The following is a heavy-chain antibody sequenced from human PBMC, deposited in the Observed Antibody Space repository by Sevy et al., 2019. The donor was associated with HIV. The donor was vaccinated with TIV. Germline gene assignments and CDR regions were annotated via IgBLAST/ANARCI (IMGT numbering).Heavy chain of an antibody. V-gene: IGHV3-48*03. J-gene: IGHJ4*02. CDR3: ARDLPPSATTVAHFDH. D-gene: IGHD4-17*01. Sequence: GGSLRLSCAASGFTFSSYEMNWVRQAPGKGLEWVSYISNSGTTISYSDSVRGRFTISRDNARNSLYLQMNSLRGEDTVVYYCARDLPPSATTVAHFDHWGQGTLVTVSS. CDR1: GFTFSSYE. CDR2: ISNSGTTI.